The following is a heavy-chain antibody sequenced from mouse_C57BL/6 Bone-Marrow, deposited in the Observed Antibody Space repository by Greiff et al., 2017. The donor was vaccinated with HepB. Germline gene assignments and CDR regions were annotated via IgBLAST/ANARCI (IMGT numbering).Heavy chain of an antibody. CDR1: GFTFSSYG. Sequence: EVQLVESGGDLVKPGGSLKLSCAASGFTFSSYGMSWVRQTPDKRLEWVATISSGGSYTYYPDSVKGRFTISRDNAKNTLYLQMSSLKSEDTAMYYCARRGYVAWFSYWGQGTLVTVSA. J-gene: IGHJ3*01. V-gene: IGHV5-6*01. CDR2: ISSGGSYT. CDR3: ARRGYVAWFSY. D-gene: IGHD3-1*01.